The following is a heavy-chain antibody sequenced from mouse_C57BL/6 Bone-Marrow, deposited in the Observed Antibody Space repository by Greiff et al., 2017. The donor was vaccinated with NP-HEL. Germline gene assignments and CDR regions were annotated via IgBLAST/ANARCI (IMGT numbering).Heavy chain of an antibody. D-gene: IGHD2-5*01. CDR1: GYTFTSYW. CDR2: IYPGSGST. CDR3: ARSGAGYSKPLDY. Sequence: QVQLQQSGAELVKPGASVKMSCKASGYTFTSYWITWVKQRPGQGLEWIGDIYPGSGSTNYNEKFKSKATLTVDTSSSTAYMQLSSLTSEDSAVYYCARSGAGYSKPLDYWGQGTTLTVSS. J-gene: IGHJ2*01. V-gene: IGHV1-55*01.